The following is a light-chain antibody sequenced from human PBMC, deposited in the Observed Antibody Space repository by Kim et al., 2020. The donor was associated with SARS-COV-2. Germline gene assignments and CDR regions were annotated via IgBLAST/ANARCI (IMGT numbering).Light chain of an antibody. CDR2: EVT. V-gene: IGLV2-18*02. CDR1: SGDVGGHDR. J-gene: IGLJ2*01. Sequence: GQSVTISCTGTSGDVGGHDRVSWYQQPPGTAAKLMIYEVTNRPSGVPDRFSGSKSGNTASLTISGLQDEDEADYYCSSYMTVGTVVFGGGTQLTVL. CDR3: SSYMTVGTVV.